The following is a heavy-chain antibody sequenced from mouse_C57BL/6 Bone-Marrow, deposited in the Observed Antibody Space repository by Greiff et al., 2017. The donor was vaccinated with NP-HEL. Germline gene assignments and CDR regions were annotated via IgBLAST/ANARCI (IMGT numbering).Heavy chain of an antibody. Sequence: QVHVKQPGAELVRPGTSVKLSCKASGYTFTSYWMHWVKQRPGQGLEWIGVIDPSDSYTNYNQKFKGKATLTVDTSSSTAYMQLSSLTSEDSAVYYCARGLGTTVVATRRGFAYWGQGTLVTVSA. CDR1: GYTFTSYW. CDR3: ARGLGTTVVATRRGFAY. D-gene: IGHD1-1*01. J-gene: IGHJ3*01. V-gene: IGHV1-59*01. CDR2: IDPSDSYT.